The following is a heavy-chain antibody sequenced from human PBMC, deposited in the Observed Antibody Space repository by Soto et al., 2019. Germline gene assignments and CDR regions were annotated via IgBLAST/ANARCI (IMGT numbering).Heavy chain of an antibody. V-gene: IGHV3-49*04. CDR3: TRDLPAYSSSWYPFDY. J-gene: IGHJ4*02. Sequence: PGGSLRLSCTASGFTFGYYAMSWVRQAPGKGLEWVGFIRSKAYGGTTEYAASVKGRFTISRDDSKSIAYLQMNSLKTEDTAVYYCTRDLPAYSSSWYPFDYWGQGTLVTVSS. CDR2: IRSKAYGGTT. D-gene: IGHD6-13*01. CDR1: GFTFGYYA.